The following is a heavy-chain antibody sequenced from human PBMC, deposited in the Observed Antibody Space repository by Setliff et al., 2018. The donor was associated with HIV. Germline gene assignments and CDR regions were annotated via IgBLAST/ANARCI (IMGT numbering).Heavy chain of an antibody. V-gene: IGHV1-69*13. CDR3: ARDDHYYDMGSILSDWYFDL. J-gene: IGHJ2*01. CDR2: IIRIFGST. Sequence: SVKVSCKASGGTFRNYAISWVRQAPGQGLEWMGGIIRIFGSTKYAQKFLGRVIITADESANTVEMELSSLTSEDTAVYYCARDDHYYDMGSILSDWYFDLWGRGTLVTVSS. D-gene: IGHD3-22*01. CDR1: GGTFRNYA.